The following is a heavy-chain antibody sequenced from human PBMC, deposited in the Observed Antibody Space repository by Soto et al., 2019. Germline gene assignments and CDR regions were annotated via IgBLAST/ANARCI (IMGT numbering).Heavy chain of an antibody. J-gene: IGHJ4*02. D-gene: IGHD3-22*01. V-gene: IGHV3-7*01. CDR1: GFTFSSYW. CDR2: IKQDGSEK. CDR3: ARGGRDSSGYYLYYFDY. Sequence: EVQLVESGGGLVQPGGSLRLSCAASGFTFSSYWMSWVRQAPGKGLEWVANIKQDGSEKYYVDSVKGRFTISRDNAKNSLYLQMNSLRAEDTAVYYCARGGRDSSGYYLYYFDYWGQGTLVTVSS.